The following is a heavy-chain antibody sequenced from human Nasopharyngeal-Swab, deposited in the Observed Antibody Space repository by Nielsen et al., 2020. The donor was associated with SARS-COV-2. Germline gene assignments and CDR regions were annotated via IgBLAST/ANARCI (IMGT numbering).Heavy chain of an antibody. CDR2: IKQDGSEK. V-gene: IGHV3-7*03. D-gene: IGHD6-13*01. CDR3: ARASGSSWDFDY. Sequence: GESLKISCAASGFTFSSYWMSWVRQAPGKGLEWVANIKQDGSEKYYVDSVKGRFTISRDNAKNSLHLQMNSLRAEDTAVYYCARASGSSWDFDYWGQGTLVTVSS. CDR1: GFTFSSYW. J-gene: IGHJ4*02.